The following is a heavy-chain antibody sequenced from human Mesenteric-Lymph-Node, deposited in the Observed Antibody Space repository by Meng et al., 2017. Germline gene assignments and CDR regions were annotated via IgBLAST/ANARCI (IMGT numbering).Heavy chain of an antibody. D-gene: IGHD6-13*01. CDR3: AKRGVASSWYYFDY. CDR1: GFNLGSYW. CDR2: IREDGSAK. V-gene: IGHV3-7*03. Sequence: GESLKISCAASGFNLGSYWMSWVRQAPGKGLEWVANIREDGSAKYYADSVKGRFSISRDNAKNSLYLQMNSLRVEDTAVYYCAKRGVASSWYYFDYWGQGTLVTVSS. J-gene: IGHJ4*02.